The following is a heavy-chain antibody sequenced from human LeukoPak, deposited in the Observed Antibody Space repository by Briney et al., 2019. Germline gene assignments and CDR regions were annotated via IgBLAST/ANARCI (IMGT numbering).Heavy chain of an antibody. CDR1: GFTFSSYS. CDR3: AKEWYSYGLYYFDY. CDR2: ISSSSSTI. D-gene: IGHD5-18*01. Sequence: GGSLRLSCAASGFTFSSYSMNWVRQAPGKGLEWVSYISSSSSTIYYADSVKGRFTISRDNAKNSLYLQMNSLRAEDTAVYYCAKEWYSYGLYYFDYWGQGTLVTVSS. J-gene: IGHJ4*02. V-gene: IGHV3-48*01.